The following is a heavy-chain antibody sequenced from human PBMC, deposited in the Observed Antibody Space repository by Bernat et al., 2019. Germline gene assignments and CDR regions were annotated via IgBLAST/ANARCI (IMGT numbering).Heavy chain of an antibody. Sequence: QVQLVQSGAEVKKPGASVKVSCKVSGYTLTELSMHWVRQAPGKGLEWMGGFDPEDGETIYAQKFQGRVTMTEDTSTDTAYMELSSLRSEDTAVYYCFAVSSSWYPFTYYLDYWGQGTLVTVSS. V-gene: IGHV1-24*01. CDR2: FDPEDGET. CDR3: FAVSSSWYPFTYYLDY. D-gene: IGHD6-13*01. CDR1: GYTLTELS. J-gene: IGHJ4*02.